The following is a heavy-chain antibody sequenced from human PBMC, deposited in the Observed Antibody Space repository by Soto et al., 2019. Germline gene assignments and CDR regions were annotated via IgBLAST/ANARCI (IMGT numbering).Heavy chain of an antibody. CDR2: ISADGSST. CDR1: GFSFSSNW. CDR3: ARFVIAAPPPI. V-gene: IGHV3-74*01. Sequence: EVQLVESGGGLVQPGGSLRLSCVASGFSFSSNWMHWVRHAPGKGPVWVSRISADGSSTHYADLVKGRFTISRDNAKNTLYLQMNSLRVEDAAVSYCARFVIAAPPPIWGQGTMVTVSS. D-gene: IGHD6-13*01. J-gene: IGHJ3*02.